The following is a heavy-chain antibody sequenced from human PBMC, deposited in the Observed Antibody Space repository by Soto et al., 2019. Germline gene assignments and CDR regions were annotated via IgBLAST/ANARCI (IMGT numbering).Heavy chain of an antibody. Sequence: QVQLLQSGAEVKNPGASVKVSCKASGYTFATYGIGWVRQAPGQGLEWMGWITPSNGDTNYAQKLQGRVTMTTDTSTSTAYMDVRRLRSDDTAVYFCARLAPCKSGTRYSRPLDYWGQGTLVTVSS. CDR2: ITPSNGDT. CDR3: ARLAPCKSGTRYSRPLDY. D-gene: IGHD2-15*01. V-gene: IGHV1-18*01. J-gene: IGHJ4*02. CDR1: GYTFATYG.